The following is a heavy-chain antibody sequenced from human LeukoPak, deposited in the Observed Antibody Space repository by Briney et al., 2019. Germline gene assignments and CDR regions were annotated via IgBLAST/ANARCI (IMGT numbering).Heavy chain of an antibody. CDR3: ARGLVRGVVVPAADAFDI. J-gene: IGHJ3*02. CDR1: GGTFSSYA. D-gene: IGHD2-2*01. CDR2: IIPIFGTA. V-gene: IGHV1-69*13. Sequence: ASVKVSCKASGGTFSSYAISWVRQAPGQGLEWMGGIIPIFGTANYAQKFQGRVTITADESTSTAYMELSSLRSEDTAVYYCARGLVRGVVVPAADAFDIWGQGTMVTVSS.